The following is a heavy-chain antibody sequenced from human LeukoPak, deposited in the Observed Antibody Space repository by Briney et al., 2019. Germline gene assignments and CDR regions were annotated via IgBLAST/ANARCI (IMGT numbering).Heavy chain of an antibody. V-gene: IGHV4-59*08. D-gene: IGHD3-10*01. Sequence: SGTLSLTCTVSGGSIRGYYWSWIRQPPGKGLEWIGYIYYSGSTNYNPSLKSRVTISVDTSKNRFSLKLSAVTAADTAVYYCARHEFDSGSLPYFDYWGQGILVTVSS. CDR1: GGSIRGYY. CDR2: IYYSGST. CDR3: ARHEFDSGSLPYFDY. J-gene: IGHJ4*02.